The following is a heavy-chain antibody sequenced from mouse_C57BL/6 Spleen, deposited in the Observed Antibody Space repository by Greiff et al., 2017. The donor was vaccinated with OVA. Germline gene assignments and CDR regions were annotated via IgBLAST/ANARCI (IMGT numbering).Heavy chain of an antibody. CDR2: IYPGGGDT. V-gene: IGHV1-82*01. J-gene: IGHJ3*01. CDR1: GYAFSSSW. Sequence: VQLQESGPELVKPGASVKISCKASGYAFSSSWMNWVKQRPGKGLEWIGRIYPGGGDTNYNGKFKGKATLTADKSSSTAYMQLSSLTSEDSAVYFCAREGFAYWGQGTLVTVSA. CDR3: AREGFAY.